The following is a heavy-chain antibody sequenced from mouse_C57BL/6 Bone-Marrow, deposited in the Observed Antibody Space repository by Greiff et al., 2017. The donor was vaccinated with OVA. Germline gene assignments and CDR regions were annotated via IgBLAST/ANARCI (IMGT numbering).Heavy chain of an antibody. Sequence: EVQLVESGGGLVQPGGSLKLSCAASGFTFSDYYMYWVRQTPEKRLEWVAYISNGGGSTYYPDTVKGRFTISRDNAKNTLYLQMSRLKSEDTAMYYCARRGTKLGLDYWGQGTTLTVSS. CDR1: GFTFSDYY. CDR2: ISNGGGST. D-gene: IGHD1-3*01. V-gene: IGHV5-12*01. CDR3: ARRGTKLGLDY. J-gene: IGHJ2*01.